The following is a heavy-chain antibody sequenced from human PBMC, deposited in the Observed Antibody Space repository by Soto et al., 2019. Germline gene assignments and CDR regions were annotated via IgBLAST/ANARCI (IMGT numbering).Heavy chain of an antibody. CDR2: VNNDGSST. V-gene: IGHV3-74*01. CDR3: AAAKLLPFEY. CDR1: GFTFSTYW. Sequence: PGGSLRLSCAASGFTFSTYWMHWVRQAPGKGLVWVSRVNNDGSSTTYADSVKGRFTISRDNAKNTLYLQMNSLRAEDTAMYYCAAAKLLPFEYWGQGTQVTVSS. D-gene: IGHD2-15*01. J-gene: IGHJ4*02.